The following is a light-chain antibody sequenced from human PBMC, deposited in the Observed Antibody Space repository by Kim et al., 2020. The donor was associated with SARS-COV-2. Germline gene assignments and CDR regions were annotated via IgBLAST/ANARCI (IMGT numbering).Light chain of an antibody. V-gene: IGKV1-13*02. CDR1: QDINSA. Sequence: SDTVGDRVTFTCRASQDINSALAWYQQKPGKAPKLLIYFASSLQTGVPSRFSGIGSGTEFTLTIDSLQPEDFATYYCQQFHTYPLTFGGGTKLEI. CDR2: FAS. J-gene: IGKJ4*01. CDR3: QQFHTYPLT.